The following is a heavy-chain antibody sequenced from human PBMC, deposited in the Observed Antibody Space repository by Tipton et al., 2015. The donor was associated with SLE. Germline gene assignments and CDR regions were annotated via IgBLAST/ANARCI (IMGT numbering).Heavy chain of an antibody. Sequence: TLSLTCTVSGGPISSSCYYWGWIRQPQGQGLKWIGSIDYSGSTYYNPSIKSRVTISVDTTKNQFSLKLSSVTAADTAVYYCARPLYSSGWSHWGQGTLVTVSS. CDR3: ARPLYSSGWSH. CDR2: IDYSGST. V-gene: IGHV4-39*01. J-gene: IGHJ4*02. CDR1: GGPISSSCYY. D-gene: IGHD6-19*01.